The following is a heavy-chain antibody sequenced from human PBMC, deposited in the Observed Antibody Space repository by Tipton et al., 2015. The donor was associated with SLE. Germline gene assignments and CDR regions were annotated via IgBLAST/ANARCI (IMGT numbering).Heavy chain of an antibody. CDR2: IYHSGNT. J-gene: IGHJ4*02. CDR3: ARHHDSSGYYPYDY. V-gene: IGHV4-59*08. CDR1: GGFISDYY. Sequence: TLSLTCTVSGGFISDYYWSWIRQSPGKRLEWIGYIYHSGNTHYNPSLKSRVTISVDTSKNQFSLQLSSVTAADTAVYYCARHHDSSGYYPYDYWGQGTLVTVSS. D-gene: IGHD3-22*01.